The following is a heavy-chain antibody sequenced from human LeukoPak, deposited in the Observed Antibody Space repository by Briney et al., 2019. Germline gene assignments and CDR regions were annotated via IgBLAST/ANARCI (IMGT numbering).Heavy chain of an antibody. CDR3: ARDKADYAYFDY. CDR1: GFTFSSYG. Sequence: PGGSLRLSCAASGFTFSSYGMHWVRQAPGKGLEWVAVIWYDGSNKYYADSVKGRFTISRDNSKNTLYLQMNSLRAEATAVYYCARDKADYAYFDYWGQGTLVTVSS. CDR2: IWYDGSNK. J-gene: IGHJ4*02. D-gene: IGHD4-17*01. V-gene: IGHV3-33*01.